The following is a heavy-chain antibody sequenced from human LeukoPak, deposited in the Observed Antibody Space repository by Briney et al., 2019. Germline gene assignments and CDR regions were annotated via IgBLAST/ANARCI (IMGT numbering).Heavy chain of an antibody. J-gene: IGHJ5*02. CDR1: GGTFSGYY. CDR2: INHSGST. Sequence: SETLSLTCAVYGGTFSGYYWSWIRQPPGKGLEWIGEINHSGSTNYNPSLKSRVTISVDTSKNQFSLKLSSVTAADTAVYYCARLIPGTINWFDPWGQGTLVTVSS. D-gene: IGHD1/OR15-1a*01. V-gene: IGHV4-34*01. CDR3: ARLIPGTINWFDP.